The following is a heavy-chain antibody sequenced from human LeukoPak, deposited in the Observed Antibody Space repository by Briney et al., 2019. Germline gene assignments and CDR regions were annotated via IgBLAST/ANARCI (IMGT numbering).Heavy chain of an antibody. CDR1: GFTFSSYW. J-gene: IGHJ4*02. CDR2: INHSGST. V-gene: IGHV4-34*01. D-gene: IGHD2-15*01. CDR3: ARHHRYCSGGSCFTRFDY. Sequence: GSLRLSCAASGFTFSSYWMSWVRQPPGKGLEWIGEINHSGSTNYNPSLKSRVTISVDTSKNQFSLKLSSVTAADTAVYYCARHHRYCSGGSCFTRFDYWGQGTLVTVSS.